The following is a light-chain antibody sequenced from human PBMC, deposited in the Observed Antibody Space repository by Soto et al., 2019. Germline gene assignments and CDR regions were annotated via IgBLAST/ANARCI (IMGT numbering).Light chain of an antibody. CDR3: QQYYSFPQT. V-gene: IGKV4-1*01. Sequence: DIVMTQSPDSLAVSLGERATINCKSSQSVLYSSNNKNYLAWYQQKPGQPPKLLIHWASTRESGVPDRFSGSGSGTDSTLPISSLQAEDVAVYYCQQYYSFPQTFGQGTKVEIK. CDR1: QSVLYSSNNKNY. J-gene: IGKJ1*01. CDR2: WAS.